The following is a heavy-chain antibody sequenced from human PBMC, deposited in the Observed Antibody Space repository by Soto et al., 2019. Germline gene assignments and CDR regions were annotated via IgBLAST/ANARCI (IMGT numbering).Heavy chain of an antibody. V-gene: IGHV3-33*01. Sequence: QVQLVESGGGVVQPGRSLRLSCAASGFTFSSYGMHWVRQAPGKGLEWVAVIWDDGSNKYYADSVKGRFTISRDNSKNTLYLQMNSLRAEDTAVYYCARAGVGATSYFDYWGQGTLVTVSS. J-gene: IGHJ4*02. CDR1: GFTFSSYG. CDR3: ARAGVGATSYFDY. D-gene: IGHD1-26*01. CDR2: IWDDGSNK.